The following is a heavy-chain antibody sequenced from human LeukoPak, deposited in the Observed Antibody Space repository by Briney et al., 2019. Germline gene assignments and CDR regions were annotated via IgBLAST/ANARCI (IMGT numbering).Heavy chain of an antibody. D-gene: IGHD3-9*01. Sequence: PGGSLRLSCAASGFTFSSYWMSWVRQAPGKGLEWVANIKKDGSEKYYVDSVKGRFTISRDNAKNSLYLQMNSLRAEDTAVYYCARDLGYYNSDYWGQGTLVTVSS. CDR1: GFTFSSYW. V-gene: IGHV3-7*01. CDR3: ARDLGYYNSDY. J-gene: IGHJ4*02. CDR2: IKKDGSEK.